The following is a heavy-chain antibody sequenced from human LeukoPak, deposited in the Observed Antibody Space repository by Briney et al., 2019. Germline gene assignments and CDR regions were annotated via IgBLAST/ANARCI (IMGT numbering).Heavy chain of an antibody. CDR1: GFTFSSHG. Sequence: GGSLRLFCAASGFTFSSHGMHWVRQAPGKGLVWVSRINSDGTTTDYADSVKGRVTVSRDNGRNTVYLQMSSLRADDTAIYYCARVSPYRVARLGALDIWGQGTKVTVSS. V-gene: IGHV3-74*01. J-gene: IGHJ3*02. CDR2: INSDGTTT. D-gene: IGHD3-16*02. CDR3: ARVSPYRVARLGALDI.